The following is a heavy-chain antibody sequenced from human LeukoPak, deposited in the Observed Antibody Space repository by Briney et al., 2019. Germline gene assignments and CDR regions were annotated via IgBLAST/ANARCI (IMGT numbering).Heavy chain of an antibody. CDR1: GGSISSYC. Sequence: SETLSLTCTVSGGSISSYCWSWIRQPAGKGLEWIGRIYTSGSTNYNPSLKSRVTMSVDTSKNQFSLKLSSVTAADTAVYYCARDRGGPMVRGNWFDPWGQGTLVTVSS. J-gene: IGHJ5*02. V-gene: IGHV4-4*07. CDR3: ARDRGGPMVRGNWFDP. D-gene: IGHD3-10*01. CDR2: IYTSGST.